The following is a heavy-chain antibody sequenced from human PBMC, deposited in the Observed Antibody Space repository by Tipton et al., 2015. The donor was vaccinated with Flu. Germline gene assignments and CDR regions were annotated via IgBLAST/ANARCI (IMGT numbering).Heavy chain of an antibody. CDR2: ISSSGDTI. Sequence: SLRLSYAASGFTFSSYEMNWVRQAPGKGLEWVSYISSSGDTISYADSVRGRFTISRDNTKKSLYLQLNSLRAEDTAIYYCATLTGDDYWGQGILVTVSS. CDR3: ATLTGDDY. V-gene: IGHV3-48*03. J-gene: IGHJ4*02. D-gene: IGHD7-27*01. CDR1: GFTFSSYE.